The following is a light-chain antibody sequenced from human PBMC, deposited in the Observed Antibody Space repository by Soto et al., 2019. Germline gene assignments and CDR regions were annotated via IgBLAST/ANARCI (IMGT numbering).Light chain of an antibody. V-gene: IGKV1-39*01. CDR3: QQGYSTPTDT. CDR1: QSIASS. J-gene: IGKJ2*01. Sequence: DIQMTQSPSALSASVGDRVTITCRASQSIASSMNWYQQKPGKAPKLLISAASRLQSGVPSRFIGSGSGTDFTLTISSLQPEDFASYYCQQGYSTPTDTFGQGTTLEIK. CDR2: AAS.